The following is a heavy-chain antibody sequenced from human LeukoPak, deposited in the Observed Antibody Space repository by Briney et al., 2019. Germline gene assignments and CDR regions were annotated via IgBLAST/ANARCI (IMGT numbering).Heavy chain of an antibody. J-gene: IGHJ4*02. CDR1: GGSISSGSYY. CDR3: ARDGGYYYGSGSYDY. D-gene: IGHD3-10*01. CDR2: IYTSGST. V-gene: IGHV4-61*02. Sequence: PSETLSLTCTVSGGSISSGSYYWSWIRQPAGKGLEWIGRIYTSGSTNYNPSLKSRVTISVDTSKNQFSLKLSSVTAADTAVYYCARDGGYYYGSGSYDYWGQGTLVTVSS.